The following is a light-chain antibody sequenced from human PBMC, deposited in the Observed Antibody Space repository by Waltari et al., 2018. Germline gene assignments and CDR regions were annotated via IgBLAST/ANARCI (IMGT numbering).Light chain of an antibody. CDR2: DVS. V-gene: IGLV2-14*03. CDR1: SSDPAPYTS. Sequence: SALTQPASVSSPPGQSTTISCTATSSDPAPYTSLNRYQQHPGKAHNLLISDVSYRPSGVSYRFSGSKSGNTASLTISGLQAEDEADYYCSSYITTNTLELFGGGTSLTVL. J-gene: IGLJ3*02. CDR3: SSYITTNTLEL.